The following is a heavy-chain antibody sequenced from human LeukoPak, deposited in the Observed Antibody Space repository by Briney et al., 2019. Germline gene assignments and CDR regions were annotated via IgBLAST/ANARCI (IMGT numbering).Heavy chain of an antibody. CDR3: ANPVKEYSSSSVAFDY. Sequence: GGSLRLSCAASGFTFSSYAMSWVRQAPGKGLEWVSAISGSGGSTYYADSVKGRFTISRDNSKNTLYLQMNSLRAEDTAVYYCANPVKEYSSSSVAFDYWGQGTLVTVSS. CDR2: ISGSGGST. CDR1: GFTFSSYA. V-gene: IGHV3-23*01. D-gene: IGHD6-6*01. J-gene: IGHJ4*02.